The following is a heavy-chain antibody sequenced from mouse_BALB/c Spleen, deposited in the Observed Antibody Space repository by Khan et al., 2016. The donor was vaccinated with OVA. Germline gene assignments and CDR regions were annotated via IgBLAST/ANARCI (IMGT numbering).Heavy chain of an antibody. CDR1: GFNIKDYY. V-gene: IGHV14-1*02. CDR2: IDPENGDT. J-gene: IGHJ3*01. D-gene: IGHD2-3*01. CDR3: ARDGYSPWFAY. Sequence: MQLEESGAELVRPGALVKLSCKASGFNIKDYYMHWVKQRPEQGLVWIGRIDPENGDTIYDPKFQGKASITSDTSSNTAYLQLSSLTSEDNAVYYCARDGYSPWFAYWGQGTLVTVSA.